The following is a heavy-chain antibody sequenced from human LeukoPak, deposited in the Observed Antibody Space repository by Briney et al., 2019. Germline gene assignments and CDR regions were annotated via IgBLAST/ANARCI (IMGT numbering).Heavy chain of an antibody. CDR2: ISSSSSYI. Sequence: PGGSLRLSCEASGFTFSAYAMTWVRQAPGKGLEWVSSISSSSSYIYYADSVKGRFTISRDNAKNSLYLQMNSLRAEDTAVYYCARDDGGFWSGSRFDPWGQGTLVTVSS. D-gene: IGHD3-3*01. CDR3: ARDDGGFWSGSRFDP. CDR1: GFTFSAYA. V-gene: IGHV3-21*01. J-gene: IGHJ5*02.